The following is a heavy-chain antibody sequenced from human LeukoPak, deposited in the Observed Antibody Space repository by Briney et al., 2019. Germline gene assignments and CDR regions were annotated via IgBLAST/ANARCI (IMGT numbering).Heavy chain of an antibody. D-gene: IGHD3-10*01. V-gene: IGHV1-46*01. CDR2: INSGDGGT. CDR1: GYTFTSNY. J-gene: IGHJ4*02. Sequence: ASVKVSCKASGYTFTSNYIHWVRQAPGQGLEWMGAINSGDGGTTLPQKFQGRVTLTRDTSTSTLYMELSSLRSEDTAIYYCAREWGPGSSWYFDFWGQGTLVIVSS. CDR3: AREWGPGSSWYFDF.